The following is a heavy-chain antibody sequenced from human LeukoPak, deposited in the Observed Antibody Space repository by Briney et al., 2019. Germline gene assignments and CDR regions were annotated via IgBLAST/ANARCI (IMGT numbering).Heavy chain of an antibody. CDR1: GFTFSTYW. D-gene: IGHD5-18*01. Sequence: GGSLRLSCAASGFTFSTYWMSWVRQAPGKGLEWVANTKEDGGEKYYVDSVKGRFTISRDNAENSLYLQMNSLRAEDTAVYYCASVDTAMANYYYYMDVWGKGTTVTVSS. CDR2: TKEDGGEK. J-gene: IGHJ6*03. V-gene: IGHV3-7*01. CDR3: ASVDTAMANYYYYMDV.